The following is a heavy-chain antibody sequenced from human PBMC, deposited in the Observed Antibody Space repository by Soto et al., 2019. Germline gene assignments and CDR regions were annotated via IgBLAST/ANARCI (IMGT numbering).Heavy chain of an antibody. J-gene: IGHJ6*02. Sequence: GGSLRLSCAASGFTFSDYDMNWVRQTRVKGLEWVSYISSSSSTIYYADSVKGRFTISRDNAKNSLYLQMSSLRDEDAAVYYCARASGYYDTSGYYGAFYYYGMDVWGQGTTVTVSS. D-gene: IGHD3-22*01. V-gene: IGHV3-48*02. CDR3: ARASGYYDTSGYYGAFYYYGMDV. CDR2: ISSSSSTI. CDR1: GFTFSDYD.